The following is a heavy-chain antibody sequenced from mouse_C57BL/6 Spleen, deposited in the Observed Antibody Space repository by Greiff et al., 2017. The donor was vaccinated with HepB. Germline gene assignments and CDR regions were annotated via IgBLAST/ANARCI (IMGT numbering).Heavy chain of an antibody. J-gene: IGHJ1*03. Sequence: VQLKESGAELVKPGASVKLSCTASGFNIKDYYMHWVKQRTEQGLEWIGRIDPEDGETKYAPKFQGKATITADTTSNTAYLQLSSLTSEDTAVYYCARDDGSSYRYFDVWGTGTTVTVSS. V-gene: IGHV14-2*01. CDR1: GFNIKDYY. D-gene: IGHD1-1*01. CDR3: ARDDGSSYRYFDV. CDR2: IDPEDGET.